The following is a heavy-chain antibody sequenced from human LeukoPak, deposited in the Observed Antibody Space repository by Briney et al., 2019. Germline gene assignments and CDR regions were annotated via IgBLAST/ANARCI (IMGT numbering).Heavy chain of an antibody. CDR3: RRPRRSGALAYIRE. Sequence: PETLSLTCTVSGGSISSYYWSWIRQPPGKGLGWIGYIYYSGSTNYNPSLKSRVTISVETSKNQFSLKLSSVAAADRAEFSWRRPRRSGALAYIREWGEGDLVSVSS. J-gene: IGHJ4*02. CDR2: IYYSGST. D-gene: IGHD2-15*01. CDR1: GGSISSYY. V-gene: IGHV4-59*01.